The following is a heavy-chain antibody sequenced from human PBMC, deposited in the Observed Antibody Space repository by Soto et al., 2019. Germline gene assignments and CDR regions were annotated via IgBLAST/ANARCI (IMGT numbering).Heavy chain of an antibody. V-gene: IGHV5-51*01. CDR1: GYSFTSYW. J-gene: IGHJ6*02. Sequence: GDAVTVSCKGSGYSFTSYWIGWVRQMPGKGLEWMGIIYPGDSDTRDSPSFQGQVTISADKSISTAYLQWSSLKASDTAMYYCARWPAAGTPYYYHGMDVWGQGTTVT. D-gene: IGHD6-13*01. CDR2: IYPGDSDT. CDR3: ARWPAAGTPYYYHGMDV.